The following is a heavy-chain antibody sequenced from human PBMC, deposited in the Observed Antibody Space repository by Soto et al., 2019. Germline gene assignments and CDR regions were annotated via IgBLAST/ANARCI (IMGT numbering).Heavy chain of an antibody. V-gene: IGHV1-69*06. CDR3: ARGLECRGYCLDKPTWFAP. D-gene: IGHD2-15*01. Sequence: ASVKVSCKASGGTFSTYTFSWVRQAPGQGLEWMGRIIPIFGTPYYAQKFQGRVTITADKSTSTVYMELSSLRSDDTAVYFCARGLECRGYCLDKPTWFAPWGQGTLVTVSS. CDR2: IIPIFGTP. J-gene: IGHJ5*02. CDR1: GGTFSTYT.